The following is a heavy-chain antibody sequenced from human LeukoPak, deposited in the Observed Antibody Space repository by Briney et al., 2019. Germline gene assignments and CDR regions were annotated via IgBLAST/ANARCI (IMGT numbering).Heavy chain of an antibody. J-gene: IGHJ6*03. CDR1: GFTFSSYW. V-gene: IGHV3-74*01. D-gene: IGHD1-26*01. Sequence: GGSLRLSCAASGFTFSSYWMHWVRQAPGKGLVWVSRIKSDGSNTNYADSVKGRFTISRDNAKNTLHPQMNSLRAEDTAVYYCAKEGMGGDYYMDVWGKGTTVTVSS. CDR3: AKEGMGGDYYMDV. CDR2: IKSDGSNT.